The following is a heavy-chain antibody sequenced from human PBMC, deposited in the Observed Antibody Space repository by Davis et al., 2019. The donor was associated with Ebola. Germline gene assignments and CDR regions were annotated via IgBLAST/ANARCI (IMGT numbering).Heavy chain of an antibody. CDR3: ARSRLTGASFDY. CDR2: IKKEGSEK. D-gene: IGHD1-20*01. J-gene: IGHJ4*02. V-gene: IGHV3-7*01. Sequence: PGGSLRLSCVASGFTFSTYSMTWVRQALGKGLEWVAHIKKEGSEKFYVGSVKGRFTISRDNDKNSLYLQMESLRVEDTAVYYCARSRLTGASFDYWGQGALVTVSS. CDR1: GFTFSTYS.